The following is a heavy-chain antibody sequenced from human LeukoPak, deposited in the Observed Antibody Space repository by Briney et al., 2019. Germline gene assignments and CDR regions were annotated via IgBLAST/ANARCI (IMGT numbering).Heavy chain of an antibody. CDR2: ISGSGDST. J-gene: IGHJ4*02. CDR1: GFTFNSYA. D-gene: IGHD5-18*01. V-gene: IGHV3-23*01. CDR3: ARDRGYSCGY. Sequence: GGSLRLSCAASGFTFNSYAMNWVRQAPGKGLEWVSTISGSGDSTYYADSVKGRFTISRDNSKNTLYLQMNSLRAEDTAVYYCARDRGYSCGYWGQGTLVTVSS.